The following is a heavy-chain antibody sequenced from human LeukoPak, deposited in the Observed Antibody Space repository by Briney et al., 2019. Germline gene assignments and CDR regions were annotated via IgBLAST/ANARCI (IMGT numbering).Heavy chain of an antibody. V-gene: IGHV3-21*01. CDR1: GFTFSSYS. Sequence: GGSLRLSCAASGFTFSSYSMNWVRQAPGKGLEWVSSISSSSSYIYYADSVKGRFTISRDNAKNSLYLQMNSLRAEDTAVYYCARDRYYGSGSSPDAFDIWGQGTMVTVSS. J-gene: IGHJ3*02. CDR3: ARDRYYGSGSSPDAFDI. CDR2: ISSSSSYI. D-gene: IGHD3-10*01.